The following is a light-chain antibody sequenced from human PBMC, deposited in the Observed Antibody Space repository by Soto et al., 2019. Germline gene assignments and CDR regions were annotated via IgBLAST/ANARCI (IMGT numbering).Light chain of an antibody. CDR2: DVS. Sequence: QSALTQPAYVSGSPGQSITISCTGNNSDVGGYKYVSWYQQHPGKAPKLMIYDVSYRPSGISNRFSGSKSGNTASLTISGLRAEDEADYYCSSFTSSTISYVFGTGTKVTVL. J-gene: IGLJ1*01. CDR3: SSFTSSTISYV. V-gene: IGLV2-14*01. CDR1: NSDVGGYKY.